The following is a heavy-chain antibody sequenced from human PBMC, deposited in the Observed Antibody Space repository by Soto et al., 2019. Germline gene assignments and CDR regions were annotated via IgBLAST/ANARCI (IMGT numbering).Heavy chain of an antibody. CDR1: GFTFSIYA. J-gene: IGHJ4*02. Sequence: PGGSLRLSCAASGFTFSIYAMHWVRQAPGKGLEWVAVISFDGRDKYYADFVTGRFTISRDNSKNILYLQMSSLRGEDTAVYYCARDQGSFPVNYYFDQWGQGTLVTVSS. CDR2: ISFDGRDK. CDR3: ARDQGSFPVNYYFDQ. V-gene: IGHV3-30*04. D-gene: IGHD3-10*01.